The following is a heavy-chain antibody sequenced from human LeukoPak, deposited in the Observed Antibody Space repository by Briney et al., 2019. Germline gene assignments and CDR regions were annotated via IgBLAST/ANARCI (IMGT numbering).Heavy chain of an antibody. J-gene: IGHJ4*02. CDR1: RYTFTGYY. CDR3: ARDRIGVVVPAAIPIGSDY. CDR2: INPNSGGT. D-gene: IGHD2-2*02. Sequence: GASVKVSCKASRYTFTGYYMHWVRQAPGQGLEWMGWINPNSGGTNYAQKFQGRVTMARDTSISTAYMELSRLRSDDTAVYYCARDRIGVVVPAAIPIGSDYWGQGTLVTASS. V-gene: IGHV1-2*02.